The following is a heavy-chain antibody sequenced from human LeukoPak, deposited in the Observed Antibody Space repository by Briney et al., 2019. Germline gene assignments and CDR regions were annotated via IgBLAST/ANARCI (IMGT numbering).Heavy chain of an antibody. CDR2: IYHSGST. V-gene: IGHV4-30-2*01. Sequence: SQTLSLTCAVSGGSISSGGYSWSWIRQPPGKGLEWIGYIYHSGSTYYNPSLKSRVTISVDRSKNQFSLKLSSVTAADTAVYYCARGGWLQSRGAFDIWGQGTMVTVSS. CDR1: GGSISSGGYS. CDR3: ARGGWLQSRGAFDI. D-gene: IGHD5-24*01. J-gene: IGHJ3*02.